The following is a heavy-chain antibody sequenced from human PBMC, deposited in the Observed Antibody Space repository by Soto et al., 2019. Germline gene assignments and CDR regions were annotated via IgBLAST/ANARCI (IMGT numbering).Heavy chain of an antibody. D-gene: IGHD2-15*01. CDR2: ISGSGGST. V-gene: IGHV3-23*01. J-gene: IGHJ6*03. Sequence: GGCLGLSCAASGVTVNSYAVGGFLKTQGKGLEWVSAISGSGGSTYYADSVKGRFTISRDNSKNTLYLQMNSLRAEDTAVYYCAKHEGELGYCSGGSCYYYYYYMDVWGKGTTVTVYS. CDR1: GVTVNSYA. CDR3: AKHEGELGYCSGGSCYYYYYYMDV.